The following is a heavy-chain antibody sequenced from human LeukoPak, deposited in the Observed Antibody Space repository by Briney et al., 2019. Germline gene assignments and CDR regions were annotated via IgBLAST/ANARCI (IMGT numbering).Heavy chain of an antibody. D-gene: IGHD4-23*01. J-gene: IGHJ3*02. CDR2: ISGSGGST. CDR3: AKAYTVVTPRDAFDI. CDR1: GFTFSSYG. V-gene: IGHV3-23*01. Sequence: GGSLRLSCAASGFTFSSYGMSWVRQAPGKGLEWVSAISGSGGSTYYADSVKGRFTISRDNSKNTLYLQMSSLRAEDTAVYYCAKAYTVVTPRDAFDIWGQGTMVTVSS.